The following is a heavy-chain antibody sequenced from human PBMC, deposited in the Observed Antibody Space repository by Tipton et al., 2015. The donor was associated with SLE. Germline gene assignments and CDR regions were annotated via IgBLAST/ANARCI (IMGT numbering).Heavy chain of an antibody. Sequence: SLRLSCAASAFTFSIYAMHWVRQAPGKGLEWVAVISYDGSNKYYADSVKGRFTISRDNSKNTLYLQMNSLRAEDTAVYYCAKDLLGYSSGWYGLGDYGMDVWGQGTTVTVSS. CDR2: ISYDGSNK. J-gene: IGHJ6*02. V-gene: IGHV3-30*04. CDR3: AKDLLGYSSGWYGLGDYGMDV. CDR1: AFTFSIYA. D-gene: IGHD6-19*01.